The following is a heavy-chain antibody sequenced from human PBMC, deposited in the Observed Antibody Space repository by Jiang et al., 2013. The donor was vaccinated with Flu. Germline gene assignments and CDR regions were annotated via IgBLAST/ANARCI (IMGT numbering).Heavy chain of an antibody. CDR2: ISGAGGTT. D-gene: IGHD6-13*01. J-gene: IGHJ4*02. Sequence: QLVESGGGLVQPGGSLRLSCAASGFTFSSYAMTWVRQAPGKGLEWVSSISGAGGTTYYADSVKGRFTFSRDNSKSTLYLQMNSLRADDTAVYYCAKQSEADSSWYVFDYWGQGTLVTVSS. CDR3: AKQSEADSSWYVFDY. CDR1: GFTFSSYA. V-gene: IGHV3-23*04.